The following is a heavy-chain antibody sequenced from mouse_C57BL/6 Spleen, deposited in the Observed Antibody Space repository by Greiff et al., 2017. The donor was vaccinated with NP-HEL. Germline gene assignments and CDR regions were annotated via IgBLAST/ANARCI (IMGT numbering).Heavy chain of an antibody. CDR1: GYTFTSYW. Sequence: QVQLQQPGAELVKPGASVKLSCKASGYTFTSYWMHWVKQRPGQGLEWIGMIHPKSGSTNYNEKFKSKATLTVDKSSSTAYMQLSSLTSEDSAVYYCARGIYDGYPRDYWGQGTSVTVSS. CDR3: ARGIYDGYPRDY. V-gene: IGHV1-64*01. J-gene: IGHJ4*01. D-gene: IGHD2-3*01. CDR2: IHPKSGST.